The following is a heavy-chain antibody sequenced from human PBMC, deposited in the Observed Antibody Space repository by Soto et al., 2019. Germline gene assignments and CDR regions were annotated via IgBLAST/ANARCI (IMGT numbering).Heavy chain of an antibody. CDR1: GFLFSRFG. D-gene: IGHD3-16*01. CDR2: IVNHGGRK. CDR3: AIDYEYDDNGMDY. J-gene: IGHJ4*02. Sequence: QVQLVESGGGVVQPGTSLRLSCAASGFLFSRFGMHWVRQAPGTGLERVTVIVNHGGRKDYADSVRGRFTISRDNSRNTLFLEMSSLRVENTAIYYCAIDYEYDDNGMDYWGQGTLVTVSS. V-gene: IGHV3-33*01.